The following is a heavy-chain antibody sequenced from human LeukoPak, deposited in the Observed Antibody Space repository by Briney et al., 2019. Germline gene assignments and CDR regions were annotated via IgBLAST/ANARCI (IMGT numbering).Heavy chain of an antibody. CDR1: GYTFTSYY. V-gene: IGHV1-46*01. CDR2: INPSGGST. Sequence: GASVKVSCKASGYTFTSYYMHWVRQAPGQGLEWMGIINPSGGSTSYAQKFQGRVTRTRDTSTSTVYMELSSLRSEDTAVYYCARDQVAEDGNNWFDPWGQGTLVTVSS. D-gene: IGHD6-19*01. CDR3: ARDQVAEDGNNWFDP. J-gene: IGHJ5*02.